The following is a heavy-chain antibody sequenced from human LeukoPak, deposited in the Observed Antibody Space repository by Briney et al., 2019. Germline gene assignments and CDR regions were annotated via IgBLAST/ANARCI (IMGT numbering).Heavy chain of an antibody. CDR2: INSDGST. Sequence: GESLRLSCAASGFIFSSYWMHWVRQAPGKGLVWVSRINSDGSTSYADSVKGRFTISRDNAKNTLYLQMNSLRSEDTAVYYCARNGYFLDYWGQGTLVTVSS. D-gene: IGHD1-1*01. CDR1: GFIFSSYW. V-gene: IGHV3-74*01. J-gene: IGHJ4*02. CDR3: ARNGYFLDY.